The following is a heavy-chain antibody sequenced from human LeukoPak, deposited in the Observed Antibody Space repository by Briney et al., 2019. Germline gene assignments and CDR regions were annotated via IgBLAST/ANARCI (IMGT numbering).Heavy chain of an antibody. CDR1: GFTFSSYA. D-gene: IGHD2-21*02. V-gene: IGHV3-30-3*01. CDR3: ARESSAYCGGDCYSFGNFDY. CDR2: ISYDGSNK. J-gene: IGHJ4*02. Sequence: GGSLRLSCAASGFTFSSYAMSWVRQAPGKGLEWVAVISYDGSNKYYADSVKGRFTISRDNSKNTLYLQMNSLRAEDTAVYYCARESSAYCGGDCYSFGNFDYWGQGILVTVSS.